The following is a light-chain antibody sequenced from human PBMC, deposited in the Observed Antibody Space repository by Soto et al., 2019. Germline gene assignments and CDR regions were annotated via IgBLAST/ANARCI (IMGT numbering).Light chain of an antibody. CDR1: QSVTSRF. CDR3: QHHCRPPPLT. Sequence: EIVLTQSPGTLSLSPGERATLSCRASQSVTSRFFAWYQQKPGQTPRLLIYAASSRAAVITDRFSGSWSGTDCTLTNSRLEPDDFAFYYLQHHCRPPPLTFGGGTKVEIK. J-gene: IGKJ4*01. CDR2: AAS. V-gene: IGKV3-20*01.